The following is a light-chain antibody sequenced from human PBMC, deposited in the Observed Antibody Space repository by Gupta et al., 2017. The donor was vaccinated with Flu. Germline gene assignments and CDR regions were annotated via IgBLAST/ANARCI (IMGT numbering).Light chain of an antibody. CDR2: KDT. CDR3: QSIDNSGTYWL. V-gene: IGLV3-25*02. Sequence: SSDLTQPPPVSVSPGQTARIPCSGDTMPKQYAYWLQQKPGQAPRLVIFKDTKRPSGIPERFSGSNSGTTATLTISGVQTEDDADYYCQSIDNSGTYWLFGGGTKLTVL. CDR1: TMPKQY. J-gene: IGLJ3*02.